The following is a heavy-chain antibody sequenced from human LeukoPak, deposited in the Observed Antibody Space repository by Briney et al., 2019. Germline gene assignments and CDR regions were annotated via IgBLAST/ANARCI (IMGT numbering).Heavy chain of an antibody. V-gene: IGHV3-23*01. D-gene: IGHD4-23*01. CDR3: AKDPSSVPRETQY. J-gene: IGHJ4*02. Sequence: GGSLRLSCAASGFTFSNYAMSWVRQAPGKGLEWVSAISSSGGSTYYAGSVKGRFTISRDNSKNTLYLQMNSLRAEDTAAYYCAKDPSSVPRETQYWGQGTLVTVSS. CDR1: GFTFSNYA. CDR2: ISSSGGST.